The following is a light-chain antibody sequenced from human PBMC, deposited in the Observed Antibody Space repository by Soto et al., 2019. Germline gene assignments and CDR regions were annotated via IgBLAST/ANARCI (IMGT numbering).Light chain of an antibody. CDR1: SGHSRNA. CDR2: INSDGRH. J-gene: IGLJ2*01. V-gene: IGLV4-69*01. Sequence: QPVLTQSPSASASLGASVKLTCTLRSGHSRNAIAWHQQQPEKGPRYLMKINSDGRHIKGDEIPDRFSGSSSGAERYLTISSRQSEDEADYYCQAWVTGIGVFGGGTKLTVL. CDR3: QAWVTGIGV.